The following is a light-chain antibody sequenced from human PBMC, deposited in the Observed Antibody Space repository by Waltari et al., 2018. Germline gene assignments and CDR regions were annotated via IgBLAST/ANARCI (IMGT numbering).Light chain of an antibody. Sequence: AIQLTQSPSSLSASVGARVTIACRASQDINSDLAWYKQKPGKAPKLLIYYASSLQSGVPSRFSGSGSGTDFTLTISSLQPEDFATYHCQHFKTYPITFGQGTRLEIK. CDR2: YAS. CDR1: QDINSD. V-gene: IGKV1-13*02. J-gene: IGKJ5*01. CDR3: QHFKTYPIT.